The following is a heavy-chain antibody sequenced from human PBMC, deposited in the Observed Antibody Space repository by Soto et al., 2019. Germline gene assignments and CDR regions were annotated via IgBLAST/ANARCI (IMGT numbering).Heavy chain of an antibody. CDR3: ARHMGSPHKMATINSATDY. Sequence: SETLSLTCTVSGGSISSSSYYWGWIRQPPGKGLEWIGSIYYSGSTYYNPSLKSRVTISVDTSKNQFSLKLSPVTAADTAVYYCARHMGSPHKMATINSATDYWGQGTLVTVSS. J-gene: IGHJ4*02. V-gene: IGHV4-39*01. CDR1: GGSISSSSYY. D-gene: IGHD5-12*01. CDR2: IYYSGST.